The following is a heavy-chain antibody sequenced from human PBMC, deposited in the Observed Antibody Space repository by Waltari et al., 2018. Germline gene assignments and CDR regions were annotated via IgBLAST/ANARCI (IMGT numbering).Heavy chain of an antibody. V-gene: IGHV4-59*01. CDR1: GGSISSYY. Sequence: QVQLQESGPGLVKPSETLSLTCTVAGGSISSYYWSWIRQPPGKGLEWIGYIYYSGSTNYNPSLKSRVTISVDTSKNQFSLKLSSVTAADTAVYYCARGDSWSGYFRYWGQGTLVTVSS. D-gene: IGHD3-3*01. CDR2: IYYSGST. CDR3: ARGDSWSGYFRY. J-gene: IGHJ4*02.